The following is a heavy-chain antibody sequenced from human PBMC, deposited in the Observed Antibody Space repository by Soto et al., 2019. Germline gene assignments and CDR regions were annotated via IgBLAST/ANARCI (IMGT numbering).Heavy chain of an antibody. J-gene: IGHJ6*02. V-gene: IGHV1-69*13. Sequence: EASVKVSCKASGGTFSSYAISWVRQAPGQGLEWMGGIIPIFGTANYAQKFQGRVTITADESTSTAYMELSSLRSEDTAVYYCARGEVDTAMADYYYYYGMDVWGQGTTVTVSS. CDR3: ARGEVDTAMADYYYYYGMDV. CDR2: IIPIFGTA. CDR1: GGTFSSYA. D-gene: IGHD5-18*01.